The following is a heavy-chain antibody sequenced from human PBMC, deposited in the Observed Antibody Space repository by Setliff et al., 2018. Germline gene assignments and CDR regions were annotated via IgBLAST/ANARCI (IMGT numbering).Heavy chain of an antibody. Sequence: SETLSLTCGVSGASISDSYWSWIRQPPGKGLEWIGHILTTGSTNYNPSLKSGVTISVDTSKNQFSLKLSSVTAADTAVYYCARDPASPAAAGGWFDPWGQGTLVTVSS. CDR2: ILTTGST. V-gene: IGHV4-4*08. CDR1: GASISDSY. D-gene: IGHD6-13*01. J-gene: IGHJ5*02. CDR3: ARDPASPAAAGGWFDP.